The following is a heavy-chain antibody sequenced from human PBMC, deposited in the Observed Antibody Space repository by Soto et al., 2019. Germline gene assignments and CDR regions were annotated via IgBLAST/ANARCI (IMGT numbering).Heavy chain of an antibody. Sequence: EVQLVESGGGLVQPGGSLRLSCAASGFTFSTYSMNWVSQAPGKGLEWVSYISSSSTTIFYSDSVKGRFTISRDNAKNSLYLQMNSLRAEDTAVYYCAMHVGGDYWGQGTLVTVSS. CDR3: AMHVGGDY. D-gene: IGHD3-16*01. CDR2: ISSSSTTI. J-gene: IGHJ4*02. CDR1: GFTFSTYS. V-gene: IGHV3-48*01.